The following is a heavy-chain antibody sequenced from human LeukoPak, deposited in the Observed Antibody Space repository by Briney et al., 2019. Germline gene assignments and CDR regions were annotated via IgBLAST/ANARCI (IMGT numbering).Heavy chain of an antibody. CDR1: GYTFTGYY. V-gene: IGHV1-2*02. D-gene: IGHD2-2*01. J-gene: IGHJ4*02. Sequence: ASVKVSCKASGYTFTGYYMHWVRQAHGQGLEWMGWINPNSGGTNYAQKFQGRVTMTRDTSISTAYMELSRLRSDDTAVYYCARAPRLLMPGDYWGQGTLVTVSS. CDR3: ARAPRLLMPGDY. CDR2: INPNSGGT.